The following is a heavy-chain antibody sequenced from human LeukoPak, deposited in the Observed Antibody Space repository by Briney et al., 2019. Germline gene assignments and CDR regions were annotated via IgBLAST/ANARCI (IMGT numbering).Heavy chain of an antibody. CDR3: ARIGYCSGTSCLTGTYYFDY. CDR1: GGSFSGYY. J-gene: IGHJ4*02. D-gene: IGHD2-2*01. CDR2: INHSGST. V-gene: IGHV4-34*01. Sequence: SETLSLTRAVYGGSFSGYYWSWIRQPPGKGLEWIGEINHSGSTNYNPSLKSRVTISVDTSKNQFSLKLSSVTAADTAVYYCARIGYCSGTSCLTGTYYFDYWGQGTLVTVSS.